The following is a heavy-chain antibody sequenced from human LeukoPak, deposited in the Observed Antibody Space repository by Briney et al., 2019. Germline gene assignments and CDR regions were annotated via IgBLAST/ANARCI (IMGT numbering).Heavy chain of an antibody. Sequence: PSETLSLTCAVYGGSFSGYYWSWIRQPPGKGLEWIGEINHSGSTNYNPSLKSQVTISVDTSKNQFSLKLSSVTAADTAVYYCARMGVVVAFDYWGQGTLVTVSS. V-gene: IGHV4-34*01. CDR3: ARMGVVVAFDY. CDR2: INHSGST. D-gene: IGHD2-15*01. J-gene: IGHJ4*02. CDR1: GGSFSGYY.